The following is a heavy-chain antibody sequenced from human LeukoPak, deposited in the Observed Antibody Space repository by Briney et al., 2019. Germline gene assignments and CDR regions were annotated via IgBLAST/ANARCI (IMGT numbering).Heavy chain of an antibody. CDR1: GYTLTELS. V-gene: IGHV1-24*01. J-gene: IGHJ4*02. CDR3: ATFIATYYYGSGSYRFDY. D-gene: IGHD3-10*01. CDR2: FDPEDGET. Sequence: ASVTVSCKVSGYTLTELSMHWVRQAPGKGLEWMGGFDPEDGETIYAQKFQGRVTMTEDTSTDTAYMELSSLRSEDTAVYYCATFIATYYYGSGSYRFDYWGQGTLVTVSS.